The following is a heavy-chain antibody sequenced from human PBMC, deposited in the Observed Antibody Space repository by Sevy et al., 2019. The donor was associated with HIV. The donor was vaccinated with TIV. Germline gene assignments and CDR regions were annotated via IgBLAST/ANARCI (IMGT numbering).Heavy chain of an antibody. V-gene: IGHV3-23*01. CDR3: ATHYIHDIGDRWYFDL. Sequence: GGSLRLSCAASGFTFNNYAMSWVRQAPGKGLEGKGLEWVSTISGGGRGTYYADSVRGRFTISSDNSKNTLYLQVNSLRVEDTAVYYCATHYIHDIGDRWYFDLWGRGTLVTVSS. CDR1: GFTFNNYA. CDR2: ISGGGRGT. J-gene: IGHJ2*01. D-gene: IGHD4-4*01.